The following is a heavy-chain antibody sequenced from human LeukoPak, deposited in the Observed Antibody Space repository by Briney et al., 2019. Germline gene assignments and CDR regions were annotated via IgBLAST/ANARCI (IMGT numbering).Heavy chain of an antibody. CDR1: DYSISSGYY. CDR3: ARDTRTAQGFDY. CDR2: IFQSGHT. D-gene: IGHD2-15*01. V-gene: IGHV4-38-2*02. J-gene: IGHJ4*02. Sequence: SETLSLTCTVSDYSISSGYYWGWIRPPPGKGLEWTGSIFQSGHTYYSPSLKSRVTISVDTSNNRFPLSLSAVTAADTAIYYCARDTRTAQGFDYWGQGILVTVSS.